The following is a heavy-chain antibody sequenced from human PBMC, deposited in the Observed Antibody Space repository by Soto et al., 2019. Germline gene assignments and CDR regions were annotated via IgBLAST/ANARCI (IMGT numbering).Heavy chain of an antibody. CDR3: ASGLRSSWDRHYYYGMDV. V-gene: IGHV3-74*01. J-gene: IGHJ6*02. CDR1: GFTFSSYW. D-gene: IGHD6-13*01. CDR2: INSDGSST. Sequence: GGSLRLSCAASGFTFSSYWMHWVRQAPGKGLVWVSRINSDGSSTSYADSVKGRFTISRDNAKNTLYLQMNSLRAEDTAVYYCASGLRSSWDRHYYYGMDVWGQGTTVTVSS.